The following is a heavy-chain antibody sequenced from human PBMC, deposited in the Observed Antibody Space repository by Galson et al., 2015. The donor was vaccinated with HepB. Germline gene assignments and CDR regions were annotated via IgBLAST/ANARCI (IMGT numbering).Heavy chain of an antibody. V-gene: IGHV1-3*01. J-gene: IGHJ5*02. D-gene: IGHD2-15*01. CDR2: INAGNGNT. CDR3: ARGLDVVVAATRGWFDP. CDR1: GYTFTSYA. Sequence: SVKVSCKASGYTFTSYAMHWVRQAPGQRLEWMGWINAGNGNTKYSQKFQGRVTITRDTSASTAYMELSSLRSEDTAVYYCARGLDVVVAATRGWFDPWGQGTLVTVSS.